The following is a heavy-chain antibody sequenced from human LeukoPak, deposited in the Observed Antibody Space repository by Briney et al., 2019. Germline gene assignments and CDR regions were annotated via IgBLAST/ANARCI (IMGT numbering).Heavy chain of an antibody. CDR3: ARLNRGSSGSYYNGYYYYYMDV. CDR1: GGPISSYY. Sequence: SETLSLTCTVSGGPISSYYWSWIRQPPGKGLEWIGYIYYSGSTNYNPSLKSRVTISVDTSKNQFSLKLSSVTAADTAVYYCARLNRGSSGSYYNGYYYYYMDVWGKGTTVTVSS. D-gene: IGHD3-10*01. J-gene: IGHJ6*03. CDR2: IYYSGST. V-gene: IGHV4-59*01.